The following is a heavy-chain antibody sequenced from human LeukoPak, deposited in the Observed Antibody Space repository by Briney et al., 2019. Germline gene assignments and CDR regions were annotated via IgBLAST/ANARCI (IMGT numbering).Heavy chain of an antibody. CDR3: ARDPLYYYMDV. CDR2: IYYSESA. J-gene: IGHJ6*03. V-gene: IGHV4-39*02. Sequence: SETLSLTCTVSGGSISSSSYYWGWIRQPPGKGLEWIGSIYYSESADYNPSLKSRVTISLDMSKNQFSLKLSSVTAADTAVYYCARDPLYYYMDVWGKGTTVTVSS. CDR1: GGSISSSSYY.